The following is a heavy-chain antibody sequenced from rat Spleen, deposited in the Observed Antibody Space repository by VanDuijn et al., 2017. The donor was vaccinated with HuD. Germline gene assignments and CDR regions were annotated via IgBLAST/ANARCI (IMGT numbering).Heavy chain of an antibody. CDR3: ARGNYYSVYLDY. CDR1: GFSLTSYN. J-gene: IGHJ2*01. Sequence: QVQLMESGPGLVQPSETLSLTCTVSGFSLTSYNVHWVRQPPGKGLEWMGVVWTGGSTDYNSALKSRLSISRDTSKNQVFLKRNSLQSEDTTTYYCARGNYYSVYLDYWGQGVMVTVSS. CDR2: VWTGGST. D-gene: IGHD1-1*01. V-gene: IGHV2-45*01.